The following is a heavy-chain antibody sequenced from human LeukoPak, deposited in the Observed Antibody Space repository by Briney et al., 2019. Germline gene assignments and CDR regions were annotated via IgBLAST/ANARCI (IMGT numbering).Heavy chain of an antibody. CDR3: AREHSSSWFDP. V-gene: IGHV3-30*03. J-gene: IGHJ5*02. CDR1: GFTFNNFG. Sequence: PGGSLRLSCAASGFTFNNFGMQWVRQAPGKGLEWVALISTDGSDKYYADSVKGRFTISRDNAKNSLYLQMNSLRAEDTAVYYCAREHSSSWFDPWGQGTLVTVSS. D-gene: IGHD6-13*01. CDR2: ISTDGSDK.